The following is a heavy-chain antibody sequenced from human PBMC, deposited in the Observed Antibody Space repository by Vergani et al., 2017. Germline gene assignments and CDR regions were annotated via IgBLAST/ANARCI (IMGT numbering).Heavy chain of an antibody. CDR3: ARTSGSYLNFDY. V-gene: IGHV4-59*01. CDR1: GGSISSYY. J-gene: IGHJ4*02. CDR2: IYYSGST. Sequence: QVQLQELGPGLVKPSETLSLTCTVSGGSISSYYWSWIRQPPGKGLEWIGYIYYSGSTNYNPSLKSRVTISVDTSKNQFSLKLSSVTAADTAVYYCARTSGSYLNFDYWGQGTLVTVSS. D-gene: IGHD1-26*01.